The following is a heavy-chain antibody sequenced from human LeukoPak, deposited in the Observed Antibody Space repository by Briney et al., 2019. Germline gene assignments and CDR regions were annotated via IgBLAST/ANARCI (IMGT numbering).Heavy chain of an antibody. J-gene: IGHJ1*01. CDR2: IKSDGRT. Sequence: GGSLRLSCAAAGFTFSNYWMHWVRQAPGKGQVWVSRIKSDGRTNYADSVKGRFTISRDNAKNTVSLQMNSPRAEDTGVYYCARAPSEIGGYYPEYFRHWGQGTLVTVSS. CDR3: ARAPSEIGGYYPEYFRH. D-gene: IGHD3-22*01. V-gene: IGHV3-74*01. CDR1: GFTFSNYW.